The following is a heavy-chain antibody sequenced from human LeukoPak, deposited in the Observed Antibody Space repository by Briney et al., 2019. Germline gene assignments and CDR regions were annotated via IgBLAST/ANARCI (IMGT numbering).Heavy chain of an antibody. CDR3: ARRREWLLPYYMDV. D-gene: IGHD3-22*01. CDR1: GFTFSSYS. CDR2: ISSSSSTI. V-gene: IGHV3-48*01. Sequence: GGSLRLSCAASGFTFSSYSMNWVRQAPGKGLEWVSYISSSSSTIYYADSVKGRFTISRDNAKNSLYLQMNSLRAEDMAVYYCARRREWLLPYYMDVWGKGTTVTVSS. J-gene: IGHJ6*03.